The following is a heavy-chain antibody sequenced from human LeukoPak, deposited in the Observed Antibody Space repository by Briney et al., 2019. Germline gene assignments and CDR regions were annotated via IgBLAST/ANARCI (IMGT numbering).Heavy chain of an antibody. Sequence: GGSLRLSCAASGFTFSSYEMNWVRQAPGKGPEWISYVSSSGNTMYHADSVKGRFTISRDNAKMSLYLQMNSLRVEDTAVYYCARGGQQLLRFDPWGQGTLVTISS. CDR1: GFTFSSYE. J-gene: IGHJ5*02. CDR2: VSSSGNTM. D-gene: IGHD6-13*01. CDR3: ARGGQQLLRFDP. V-gene: IGHV3-48*03.